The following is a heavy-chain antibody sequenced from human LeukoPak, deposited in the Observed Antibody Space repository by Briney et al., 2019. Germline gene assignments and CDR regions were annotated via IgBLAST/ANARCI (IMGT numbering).Heavy chain of an antibody. CDR1: GFTVSSNY. Sequence: GGSLRLSCAASGFTVSSNYMSWVRQAPGKGLEWVSVIYSGGSTYYADSVKGRFTISRDNSKNTLYLQMNSLRAEDTAVYYCAQSSGYLFSAFDMWGQGTMVTVSS. CDR3: AQSSGYLFSAFDM. V-gene: IGHV3-66*01. J-gene: IGHJ3*02. D-gene: IGHD3-22*01. CDR2: IYSGGST.